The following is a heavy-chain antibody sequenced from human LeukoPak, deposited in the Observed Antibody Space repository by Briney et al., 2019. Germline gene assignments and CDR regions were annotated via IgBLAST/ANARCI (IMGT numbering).Heavy chain of an antibody. CDR1: GYTLTELS. J-gene: IGHJ5*02. CDR3: ATLPPRIAAAGTLAWFDP. D-gene: IGHD6-13*01. Sequence: VASVKVSCKVSGYTLTELSMHWVRQAPGKGLEWMGGFDPEDGETIYAQKFQGRVTMTEDTSTDTAYMELSSLRSEDTAVYYCATLPPRIAAAGTLAWFDPWGQGTLVTVSS. CDR2: FDPEDGET. V-gene: IGHV1-24*01.